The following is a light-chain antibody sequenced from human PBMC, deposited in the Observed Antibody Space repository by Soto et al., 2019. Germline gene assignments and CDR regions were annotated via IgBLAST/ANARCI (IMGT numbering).Light chain of an antibody. J-gene: IGKJ1*01. V-gene: IGKV3-20*01. CDR1: KSVSSNY. CDR2: GTS. Sequence: EIVMSLSPATLSVSPGEGATISCRASKSVSSNYSAWYQQKSGQAPGLLLYGTSSRATGIPERFSGSGSRTDFTLTISRQEPEDFAVYYCQHYGSSRTFGQGTKV. CDR3: QHYGSSRT.